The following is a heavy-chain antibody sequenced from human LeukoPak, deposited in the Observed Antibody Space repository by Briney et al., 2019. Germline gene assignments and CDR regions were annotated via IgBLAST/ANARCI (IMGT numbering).Heavy chain of an antibody. V-gene: IGHV3-7*01. D-gene: IGHD2/OR15-2a*01. CDR1: GFTFSNHW. CDR3: ARDHVTVGLLFDY. J-gene: IGHJ4*02. Sequence: PGGSLRLSCAASGFTFSNHWMAWVRQAPGTGLEWVATTNQDESQKYYVDSVKGRFTISRDNAKNSLFLQMSSLRAEDTAVYYCARDHVTVGLLFDYWGQGTQVTVSS. CDR2: TNQDESQK.